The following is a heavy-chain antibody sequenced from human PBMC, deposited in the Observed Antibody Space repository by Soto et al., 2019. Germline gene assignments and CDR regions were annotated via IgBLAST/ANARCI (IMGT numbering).Heavy chain of an antibody. Sequence: QVHLVQSGAEVKKPGASVKVSCKGSGYGFTTYGITWVRQAPGQGLEWMAWISAHNGNTNYAQKLQGRVTVTRDTSTSTAYMELXSLXXXXXXXXYCARGRYGDYWGQGALVTVXS. CDR2: ISAHNGNT. J-gene: IGHJ4*02. D-gene: IGHD1-1*01. V-gene: IGHV1-18*01. CDR1: GYGFTTYG. CDR3: ARGRYGDY.